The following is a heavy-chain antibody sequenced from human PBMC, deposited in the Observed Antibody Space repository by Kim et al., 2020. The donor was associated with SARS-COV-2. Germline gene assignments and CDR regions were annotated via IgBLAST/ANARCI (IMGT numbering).Heavy chain of an antibody. V-gene: IGHV1-18*01. CDR1: GYTFSNYG. Sequence: ASVKVSCKAFGYTFSNYGVSWVRQAPGQGLEWMGYITPYNGNTYYAQNLQGRVTMTTDTSTSTAYVELRSLRSDDTAVYYCARHPRCGELFDWFDPSGQGTLVTVSS. CDR3: ARHPRCGELFDWFDP. CDR2: ITPYNGNT. J-gene: IGHJ5*02. D-gene: IGHD3-10*01.